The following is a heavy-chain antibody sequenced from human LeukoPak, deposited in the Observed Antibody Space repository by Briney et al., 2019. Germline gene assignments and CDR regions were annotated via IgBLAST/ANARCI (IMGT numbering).Heavy chain of an antibody. V-gene: IGHV3-7*01. CDR1: GFTFSRYW. CDR3: ASDRDYYDSTGYLFDY. J-gene: IGHJ4*02. Sequence: GGSLRLSCEASGFTFSRYWMSWVRQAPGKGLEWVANINQDGSEKSYVDSVKGRFTISRDNAKNSMYLQMNSLRAEDTGVYYCASDRDYYDSTGYLFDYWGQGTLVTVSS. CDR2: INQDGSEK. D-gene: IGHD3-22*01.